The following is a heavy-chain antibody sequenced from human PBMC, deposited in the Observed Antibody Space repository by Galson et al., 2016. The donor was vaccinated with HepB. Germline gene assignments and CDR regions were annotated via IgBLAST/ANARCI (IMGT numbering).Heavy chain of an antibody. CDR2: ISYDGNKQ. Sequence: SLRLSCAASGFTFRTYGMHWVRQAPGKGLEWVAVISYDGNKQYYTDSVKGRFTISRDNSKNTLFLQMNSLRAEDTAVFFCAKVGAGPDYYFDYWGQGTLVTVSS. J-gene: IGHJ4*02. CDR3: AKVGAGPDYYFDY. D-gene: IGHD1-26*01. CDR1: GFTFRTYG. V-gene: IGHV3-30*18.